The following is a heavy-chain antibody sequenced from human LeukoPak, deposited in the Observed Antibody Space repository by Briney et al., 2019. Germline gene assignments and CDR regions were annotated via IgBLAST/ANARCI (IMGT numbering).Heavy chain of an antibody. CDR2: ISAYNGNT. V-gene: IGHV1-18*01. CDR3: AREIMGARYFDY. D-gene: IGHD1-26*01. J-gene: IGHJ4*02. Sequence: ASMKVSCKASGYTFTSYGISWGRQAPGQGLEWMGWISAYNGNTNYAQKLQGRVTMTTDTSTSTAYMELRSLRSDDSAVYYCAREIMGARYFDYWGQGTLVTVSS. CDR1: GYTFTSYG.